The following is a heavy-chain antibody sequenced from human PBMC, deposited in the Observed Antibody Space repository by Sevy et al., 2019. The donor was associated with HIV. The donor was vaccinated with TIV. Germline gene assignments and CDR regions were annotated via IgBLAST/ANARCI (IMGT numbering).Heavy chain of an antibody. CDR1: GITLTPYW. J-gene: IGHJ4*02. D-gene: IGHD3-22*01. V-gene: IGHV3-74*01. CDR3: SRGLYYYDMRGHQEPGDY. Sequence: GGSLRLSCAASGITLTPYWMHWVRQVPGKGLVWVSRINSDGSSTSYAESVKGRFTISRVNGKNTLYLQMKSLRVEDTAVYFCSRGLYYYDMRGHQEPGDYWGQGVLVTVSS. CDR2: INSDGSST.